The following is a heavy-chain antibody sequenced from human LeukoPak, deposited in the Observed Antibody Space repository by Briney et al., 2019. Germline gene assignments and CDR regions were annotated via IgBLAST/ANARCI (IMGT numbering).Heavy chain of an antibody. J-gene: IGHJ3*02. V-gene: IGHV1-8*03. CDR3: ARGGGLAFDI. CDR2: MNPNSDNT. CDR1: GYTFTSHN. Sequence: GASVKVSCKASGYTFTSHNMNWVRQASGQGLEWMGWMNPNSDNTGYAQEFQGRVTITRNTSISTAYMELSSLRSEDTAVYYCARGGGLAFDIWGQGTMVTVSS. D-gene: IGHD3-16*01.